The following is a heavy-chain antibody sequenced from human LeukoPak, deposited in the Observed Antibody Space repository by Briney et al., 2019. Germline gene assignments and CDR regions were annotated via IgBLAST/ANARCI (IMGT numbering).Heavy chain of an antibody. CDR3: ARDPVGYYYGSGSYSPHPFDY. Sequence: GASVKVSCKASGYTFTGYYMHWVRQAPGQGLEWMGWINPNSGGTNYAQKFQGRVTMTRDTSNSTAYMELSRLRSDDTAVYYCARDPVGYYYGSGSYSPHPFDYWGQGTLVTVSS. D-gene: IGHD3-10*01. CDR2: INPNSGGT. V-gene: IGHV1-2*02. J-gene: IGHJ4*02. CDR1: GYTFTGYY.